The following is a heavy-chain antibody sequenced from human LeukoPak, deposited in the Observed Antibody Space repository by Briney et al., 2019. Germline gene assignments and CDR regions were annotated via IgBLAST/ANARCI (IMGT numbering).Heavy chain of an antibody. D-gene: IGHD3-9*01. CDR3: ARDRHNDILTGYLDY. CDR2: INAGNGNT. J-gene: IGHJ4*02. Sequence: ASVKVSCKASGYTFTSYAMHWVRQAPGQRLEWMGWINAGNGNTKYSQKFQGRVTITRDTSASTAYMELSSLRSEDTAVYCCARDRHNDILTGYLDYWGQGTLVTVSS. CDR1: GYTFTSYA. V-gene: IGHV1-3*01.